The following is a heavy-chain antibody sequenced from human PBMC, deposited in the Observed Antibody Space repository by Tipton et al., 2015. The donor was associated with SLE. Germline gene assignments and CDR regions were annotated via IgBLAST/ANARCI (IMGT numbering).Heavy chain of an antibody. CDR2: ISGSGSGDGT. Sequence: SLRLSCAASGFTFSSYAMTWVRQAPGKGLGWVASISGSGSGDGTFYADSVKGRFTISRDNSKTTLYLQMNSLRAEDTAVYYCARRNSESGAFDMWGQGTLVTVSS. CDR3: ARRNSESGAFDM. CDR1: GFTFSSYA. J-gene: IGHJ3*02. D-gene: IGHD3-10*01. V-gene: IGHV3-23*01.